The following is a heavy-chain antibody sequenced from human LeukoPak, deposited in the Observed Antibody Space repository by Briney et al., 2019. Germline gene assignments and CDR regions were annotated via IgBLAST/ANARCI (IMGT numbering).Heavy chain of an antibody. CDR1: GYAFTGCY. V-gene: IGHV1-8*02. CDR2: MSPNSGYT. D-gene: IGHD7-27*01. Sequence: ASVKVSCKASGYAFTGCYIHWVRQAPGQGLEWMGWMSPNSGYTGYAQKFQGRVTMTRNTSISTAYMELSSLRSEDTAVYYRARGPPNWGFDYWGQGTLVTVSS. CDR3: ARGPPNWGFDY. J-gene: IGHJ4*02.